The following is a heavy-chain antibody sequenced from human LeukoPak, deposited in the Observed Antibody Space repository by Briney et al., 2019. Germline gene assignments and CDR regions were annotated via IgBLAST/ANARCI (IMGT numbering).Heavy chain of an antibody. J-gene: IGHJ4*02. D-gene: IGHD5-18*01. V-gene: IGHV3-74*01. CDR1: GFTFSSYW. CDR3: AFPLTDTAMVDY. CDR2: INSDGSST. Sequence: PGGSLRLSCAASGFTFSSYWMHWVRQAPGKGLVWVSRINSDGSSTSYADSVKGRFTISRDNAKNTLYLQMNSLRAEDTAVYYCAFPLTDTAMVDYWGQGTLVTVSS.